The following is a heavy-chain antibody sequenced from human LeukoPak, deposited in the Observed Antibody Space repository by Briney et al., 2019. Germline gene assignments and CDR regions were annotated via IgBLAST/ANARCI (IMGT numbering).Heavy chain of an antibody. J-gene: IGHJ5*02. Sequence: GGSLRLSCAASGFTVRSNYMSWVRQAPGKGLEWVSVIYSSGSTYYADSVKGRFTISRDTSKNTLYLQMNILRVEDTAVYFCAREQWFDPWGQGTLVIVSS. CDR2: IYSSGST. CDR1: GFTVRSNY. V-gene: IGHV3-66*01. CDR3: AREQWFDP.